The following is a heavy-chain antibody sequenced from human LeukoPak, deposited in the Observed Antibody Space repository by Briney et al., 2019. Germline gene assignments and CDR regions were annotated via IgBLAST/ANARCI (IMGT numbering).Heavy chain of an antibody. CDR2: IYYSGST. CDR3: ARGLTYYFDSSGYYVTDAFDI. CDR1: GGSISSYY. D-gene: IGHD3-22*01. Sequence: SETLYLTCTVSGGSISSYYWSWIRQPPGKGLEWIGYIYYSGSTNYNPSLKSRVTISVDTPKNQFSLKLTSVTAADTAVYYCARGLTYYFDSSGYYVTDAFDIWGQGTMVTVSS. V-gene: IGHV4-59*01. J-gene: IGHJ3*02.